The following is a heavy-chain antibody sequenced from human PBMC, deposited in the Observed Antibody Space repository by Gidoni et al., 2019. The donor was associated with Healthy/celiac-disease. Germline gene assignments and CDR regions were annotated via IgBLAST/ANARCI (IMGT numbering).Heavy chain of an antibody. J-gene: IGHJ6*02. CDR3: ATWGRYSYGNLYYYYGMDV. Sequence: EVQLLESGGGLVQPGGSLRLPCAASGFTFSSYAMSGVRQAPGKGLEWVSAISGSGGSTYYADSVKGRFTISRDNSKNTLYLQMNSLRAEDTAVYYCATWGRYSYGNLYYYYGMDVWGQGTTVTVSS. D-gene: IGHD5-18*01. CDR2: ISGSGGST. CDR1: GFTFSSYA. V-gene: IGHV3-23*01.